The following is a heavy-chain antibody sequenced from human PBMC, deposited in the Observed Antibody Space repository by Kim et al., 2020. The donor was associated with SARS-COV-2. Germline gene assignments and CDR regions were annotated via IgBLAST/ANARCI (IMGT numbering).Heavy chain of an antibody. CDR2: IIPILGIA. Sequence: SVKVSCKASGGTFSSYAISWVRQAPGQGLEWMGRIIPILGIANYAQKFQGRVTITADKSTSTAYMELSSLRSEDTAVYYCARAGSIAARDWFDPWGQGTLVTVSS. V-gene: IGHV1-69*04. CDR3: ARAGSIAARDWFDP. D-gene: IGHD6-6*01. J-gene: IGHJ5*02. CDR1: GGTFSSYA.